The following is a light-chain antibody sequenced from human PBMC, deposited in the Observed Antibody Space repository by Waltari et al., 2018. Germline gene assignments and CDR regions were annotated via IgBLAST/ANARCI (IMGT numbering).Light chain of an antibody. J-gene: IGKJ4*01. CDR2: DAS. CDR1: QSXGXX. CDR3: QQRXXWPLT. Sequence: SCXAXQSXGXXXAWYXQXPGQSPRLLIYDASYRATXXPARFSGXGSETDFTLTISSLQPEDFAVYYCQQRXXWPLTFGGGTRVQI. V-gene: IGKV3-11*01.